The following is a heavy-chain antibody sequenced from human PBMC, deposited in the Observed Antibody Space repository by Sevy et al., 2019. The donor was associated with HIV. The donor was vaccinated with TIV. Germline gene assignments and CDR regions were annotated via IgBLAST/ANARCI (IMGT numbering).Heavy chain of an antibody. V-gene: IGHV3-7*01. CDR1: GFTFSSYW. CDR3: ARPYRTDPFYYSGSGGYYYPSYFDY. CDR2: IKQDGSEK. D-gene: IGHD3-22*01. Sequence: GGSLRLSCAASGFTFSSYWMTWVRQAPGKGLEWVANIKQDGSEKYYVDSVKGRFTISRDNAKNSLYLQMNSLRAEDTAVYYCARPYRTDPFYYSGSGGYYYPSYFDYWGQGTLVTVSS. J-gene: IGHJ4*02.